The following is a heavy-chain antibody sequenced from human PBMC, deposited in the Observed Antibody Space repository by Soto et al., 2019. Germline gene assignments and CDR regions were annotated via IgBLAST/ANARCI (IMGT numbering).Heavy chain of an antibody. CDR3: ANRGDFNYDILTGYYKTLDY. D-gene: IGHD3-9*01. CDR2: ISGSGGST. V-gene: IGHV3-23*01. J-gene: IGHJ4*02. CDR1: GFTFSSYA. Sequence: PGGSLRLSCAASGFTFSSYAMSWVRQAPGKGLEWVSAISGSGGSTYYADSVKGRFTISRDNSKNTLYLQMNSLRAEDTAVYYCANRGDFNYDILTGYYKTLDYWGQGTLVTVS.